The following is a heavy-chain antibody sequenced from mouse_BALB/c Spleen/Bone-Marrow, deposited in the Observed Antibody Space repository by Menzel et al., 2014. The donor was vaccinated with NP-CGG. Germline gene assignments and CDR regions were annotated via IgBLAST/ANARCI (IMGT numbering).Heavy chain of an antibody. D-gene: IGHD4-1*01. CDR3: ARWEYYAMDY. CDR2: IDPANGNT. V-gene: IGHV14-3*02. CDR1: GFNIKDTY. Sequence: EVQLQQSGAELVKPGASVKLSCTASGFNIKDTYMHWVKQRPEQGLEWIGRIDPANGNTKYDPKFQGKATITADTSSNPAYRQLRSLTSEDTAVYYCARWEYYAMDYWGQGTSVTVSS. J-gene: IGHJ4*01.